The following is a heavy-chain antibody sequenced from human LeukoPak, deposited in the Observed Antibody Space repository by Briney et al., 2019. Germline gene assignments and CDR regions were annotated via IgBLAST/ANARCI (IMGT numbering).Heavy chain of an antibody. CDR3: ARTVYRYGSGSYVSFDY. D-gene: IGHD3-10*01. Sequence: SGPTLVNPTQTLTLTCTFSGFSLRTSGVGVDWIRQPPGKALEWLALIYWDDDKRYSPSLKSRLTITKDTSKNQVVLTMTNMDPVDTATYYCARTVYRYGSGSYVSFDYWGQGTLVTVSS. J-gene: IGHJ4*02. V-gene: IGHV2-5*02. CDR1: GFSLRTSGVG. CDR2: IYWDDDK.